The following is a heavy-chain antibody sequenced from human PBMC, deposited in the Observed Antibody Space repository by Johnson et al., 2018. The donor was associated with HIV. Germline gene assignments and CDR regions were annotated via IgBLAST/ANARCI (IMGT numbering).Heavy chain of an antibody. D-gene: IGHD4-11*01. J-gene: IGHJ3*02. V-gene: IGHV3-30*04. Sequence: QVQLVESGGGVVQPGRSLRLSCSASGFTFSSYAMHWVRQAPGKGLEWVAVISYDGSNKYYADSVKGRFTISRDNSKNTLYLRMNSLRAEDTAVYYCARDNEVTNAFDIWGQGTMVTVSS. CDR1: GFTFSSYA. CDR3: ARDNEVTNAFDI. CDR2: ISYDGSNK.